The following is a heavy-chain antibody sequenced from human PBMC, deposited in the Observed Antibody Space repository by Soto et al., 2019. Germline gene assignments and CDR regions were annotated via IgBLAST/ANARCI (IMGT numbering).Heavy chain of an antibody. Sequence: QVQLQQWGAGLLKPSETLSLNCAVTGRSLSGYYWSWIRQPPGKGLEWIGEVKDGGHTNYSPSLRGRVTISSNRSNNQFSLRLNSVTAADTGVYYCARGQEGVVATHWDQGSLVTVSS. J-gene: IGHJ4*02. V-gene: IGHV4-34*01. CDR1: GRSLSGYY. D-gene: IGHD5-12*01. CDR3: ARGQEGVVATH. CDR2: VKDGGHT.